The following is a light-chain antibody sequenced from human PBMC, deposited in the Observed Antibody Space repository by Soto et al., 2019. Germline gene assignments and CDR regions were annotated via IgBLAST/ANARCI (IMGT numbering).Light chain of an antibody. CDR3: QQYGSSWT. J-gene: IGKJ1*01. V-gene: IGKV3-20*01. CDR2: GAS. CDR1: QSVSSSY. Sequence: EIVLTQSPATLSLSPGERATLSCRASQSVSSSYLAWYQQKPGQAPRLLIYGASSRATGIPDRFSGSGSGTDFTLTISRLEPEVLAVYYCQQYGSSWTFGQGTKVDIK.